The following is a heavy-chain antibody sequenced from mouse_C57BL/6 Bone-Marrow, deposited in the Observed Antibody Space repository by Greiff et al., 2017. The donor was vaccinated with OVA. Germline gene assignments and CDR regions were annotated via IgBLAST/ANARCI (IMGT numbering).Heavy chain of an antibody. J-gene: IGHJ3*01. Sequence: QVHVKQSGAELARPGASVKLSCKASGYTFTSYGISWVKQRTGQGLEWIGEIYPRSGNTYYNEKFKGKATLTADKSSSTAYMELRSLTSEDSAVYFCALYDGYYVGFAYWGQGTLVTVSA. D-gene: IGHD2-3*01. V-gene: IGHV1-81*01. CDR3: ALYDGYYVGFAY. CDR2: IYPRSGNT. CDR1: GYTFTSYG.